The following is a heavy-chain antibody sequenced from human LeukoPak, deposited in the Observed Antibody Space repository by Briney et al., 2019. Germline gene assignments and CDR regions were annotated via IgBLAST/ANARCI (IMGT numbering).Heavy chain of an antibody. CDR1: GGSFSGYY. D-gene: IGHD6-6*01. V-gene: IGHV4-34*01. J-gene: IGHJ5*02. CDR2: INHSGST. CDR3: ARTIAARICYWFDP. Sequence: MPSETLSLTCAVYGGSFSGYYWSWIRQPPGKGLEWIGEINHSGSTNYNPSLKSRVTISVDTSKNQFSLKLSSVTAADTAVYYCARTIAARICYWFDPWGQGTLVTVSS.